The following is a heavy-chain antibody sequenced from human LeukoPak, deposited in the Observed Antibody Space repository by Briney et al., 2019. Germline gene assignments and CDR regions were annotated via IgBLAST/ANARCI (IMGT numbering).Heavy chain of an antibody. CDR3: ARDLISGAYTFDY. J-gene: IGHJ4*02. Sequence: GGSLTLSCASSGLTFSIYNMNWVRQAPGQGLKWVSYISSSSDTIYYADSVKGRFTISRDTAKSALYLQMNRRRDEDTAVYNCARDLISGAYTFDYRGQGTLVTVSS. D-gene: IGHD1-26*01. V-gene: IGHV3-48*02. CDR2: ISSSSDTI. CDR1: GLTFSIYN.